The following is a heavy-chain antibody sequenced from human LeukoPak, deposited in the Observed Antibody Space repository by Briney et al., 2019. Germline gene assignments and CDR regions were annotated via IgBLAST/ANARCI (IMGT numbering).Heavy chain of an antibody. J-gene: IGHJ5*02. CDR3: ARQEHGFGAWFDP. CDR1: GGSISSYY. CDR2: IYNSGRN. D-gene: IGHD3-16*01. V-gene: IGHV4-59*08. Sequence: SETLSLTCSVSGGSISSYYWSWVRQPPGKGLEWIGYIYNSGRNNYNTTFKRGVTISGDTSKNLFSLMLNSVTAADTAVYYCARQEHGFGAWFDPWGQGTLVTVSS.